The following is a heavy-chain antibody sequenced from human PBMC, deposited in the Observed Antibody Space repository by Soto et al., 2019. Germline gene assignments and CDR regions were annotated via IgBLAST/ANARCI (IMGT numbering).Heavy chain of an antibody. Sequence: EVQLAESGGGLVQPGGSLRLSCVASGFTFSNDWMSWVRQAPGKGLEWVATIKQDGSEKYYVDSVKGRFTVSRDNTKNSLYLRMNSLRAEDTAVYYCARGDYFDRRFDFWGQGALVTVS. D-gene: IGHD3-9*01. V-gene: IGHV3-7*03. CDR1: GFTFSNDW. CDR2: IKQDGSEK. CDR3: ARGDYFDRRFDF. J-gene: IGHJ4*02.